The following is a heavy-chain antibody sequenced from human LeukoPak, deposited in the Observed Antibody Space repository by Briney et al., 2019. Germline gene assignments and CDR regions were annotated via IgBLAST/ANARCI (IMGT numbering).Heavy chain of an antibody. Sequence: GWALRLSCAACGCTVSSYWRSWVRQARWRGLEGVANIKQGGREKYYVDSVKGRFTISRDNAKNSLYLQMNSLRAEDTAVYYCATQNQGYCTGGSCYSYYYYMDVWGKGTTVTVSS. CDR1: GCTVSSYW. CDR2: IKQGGREK. J-gene: IGHJ6*03. CDR3: ATQNQGYCTGGSCYSYYYYMDV. D-gene: IGHD2-15*01. V-gene: IGHV3-7*01.